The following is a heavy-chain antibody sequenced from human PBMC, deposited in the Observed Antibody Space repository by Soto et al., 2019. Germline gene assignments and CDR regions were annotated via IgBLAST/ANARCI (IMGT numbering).Heavy chain of an antibody. CDR3: ARASWASYGMDV. Sequence: VSLKVSRKASGYTFTSYAMHCVRQAPGQTLEWMGWINAGNGNTKYSQKFQGRVTITRATSASTAYLVLRTMRSQDTAIYYLARASWASYGMDVWGQGTTVIVSS. CDR1: GYTFTSYA. D-gene: IGHD7-27*01. J-gene: IGHJ6*02. CDR2: INAGNGNT. V-gene: IGHV1-3*01.